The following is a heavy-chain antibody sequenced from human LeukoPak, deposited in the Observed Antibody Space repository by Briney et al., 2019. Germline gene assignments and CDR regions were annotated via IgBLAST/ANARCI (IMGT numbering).Heavy chain of an antibody. CDR2: INPSGGST. CDR1: GYTFTSYD. J-gene: IGHJ4*02. V-gene: IGHV1-46*01. Sequence: ASVKVSCKASGYTFTSYDINWVRQAPGQGLEWMGIINPSGGSTSYAQKFQGRVTMTRDMSTSTVYMELSSLRSEDTAVYYCARDGVSCGSTSCPSEDPSFDYWGQGTLVTVSS. CDR3: ARDGVSCGSTSCPSEDPSFDY. D-gene: IGHD2-2*01.